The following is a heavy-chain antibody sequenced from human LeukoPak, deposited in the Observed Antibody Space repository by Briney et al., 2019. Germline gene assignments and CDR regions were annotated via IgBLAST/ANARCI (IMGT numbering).Heavy chain of an antibody. V-gene: IGHV1-69*04. CDR3: ASRQYYYDAVGFDP. D-gene: IGHD3-22*01. J-gene: IGHJ5*02. CDR1: GGTFSSYA. CDR2: IIPIFGIA. Sequence: ASVKVSCKASGGTFSSYAISWVRQAPGRGLEWMGRIIPIFGIANYAQKFQGRVTITADKSTSTAYMELSSLRSEDTAVYYCASRQYYYDAVGFDPWGQGTLVTVSS.